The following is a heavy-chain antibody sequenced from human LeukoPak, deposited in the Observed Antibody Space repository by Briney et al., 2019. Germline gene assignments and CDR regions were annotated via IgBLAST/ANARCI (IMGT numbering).Heavy chain of an antibody. CDR1: GFTFDDYA. CDR2: ISWNSGSI. V-gene: IGHV3-9*01. CDR3: AKDSYTVTSGAFDI. J-gene: IGHJ3*02. Sequence: PGGSLRLSCAASGFTFDDYAMHWVRQAPGKGLEWVSGISWNSGSIGYADSVKGRFTISRDNAKNSLYLQMNSLRAEDTALYYCAKDSYTVTSGAFDIWGQGTMVTVSS. D-gene: IGHD4-17*01.